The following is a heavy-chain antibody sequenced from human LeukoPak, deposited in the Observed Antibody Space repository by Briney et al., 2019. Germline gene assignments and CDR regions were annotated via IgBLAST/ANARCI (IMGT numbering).Heavy chain of an antibody. CDR2: ISSSSSTI. V-gene: IGHV3-48*01. D-gene: IGHD3-22*01. J-gene: IGHJ4*02. CDR3: ARDFSDDSSGYYGELDY. Sequence: GGSLRLSCAASGFTFSSYSMNWVRQAPGKGLEWVSYISSSSSTIYYADSVKGRFTISRDNAKNSLYLQMNSLRAEDTAVHYCARDFSDDSSGYYGELDYWGQGTLATVSS. CDR1: GFTFSSYS.